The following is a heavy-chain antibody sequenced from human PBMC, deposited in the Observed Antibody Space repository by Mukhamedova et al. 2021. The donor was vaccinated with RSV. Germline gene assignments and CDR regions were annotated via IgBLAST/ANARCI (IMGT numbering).Heavy chain of an antibody. D-gene: IGHD2-8*01. CDR3: ARHYHDCTNGVCEPNYG. Sequence: WVRQMPGKGLEWMGIIYPGDSDTRYSPSFQGQVTISADKSISTAYLQWSSLKASDTAVYYCARHYHDCTNGVCEPNYG. J-gene: IGHJ6*01. V-gene: IGHV5-51*01. CDR2: IYPGDSDT.